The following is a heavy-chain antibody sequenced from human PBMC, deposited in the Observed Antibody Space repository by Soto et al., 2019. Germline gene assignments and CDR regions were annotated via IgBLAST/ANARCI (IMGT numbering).Heavy chain of an antibody. D-gene: IGHD6-13*01. J-gene: IGHJ6*02. V-gene: IGHV1-69*01. CDR2: VIPIFGTA. Sequence: QVQLVQSGAEVKKPGSSVKVSCKASGGTFSSYAISWVRQAPGQGLEWMGGVIPIFGTANYAQKFQGRVTITANESTSTAYIELSSLRSEVTAVYYCARDQRWPTYYDYYAMYVSGQGTTVTVSS. CDR1: GGTFSSYA. CDR3: ARDQRWPTYYDYYAMYV.